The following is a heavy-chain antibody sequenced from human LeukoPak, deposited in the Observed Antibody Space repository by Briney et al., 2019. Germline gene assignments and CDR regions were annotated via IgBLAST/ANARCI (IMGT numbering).Heavy chain of an antibody. CDR1: GFTVSDNH. D-gene: IGHD6-6*01. CDR2: IYTGTNT. CDR3: AGDISSSGGLEY. J-gene: IGHJ4*02. V-gene: IGHV3-53*01. Sequence: GGSLRLSCAASGFTVSDNHMSWVRQPPGKGLEWVSFIYTGTNTYYADSVKGRFTISRDNSKNTLDLQMDSLRVEDTAVYYCAGDISSSGGLEYWGQGTLVTVSS.